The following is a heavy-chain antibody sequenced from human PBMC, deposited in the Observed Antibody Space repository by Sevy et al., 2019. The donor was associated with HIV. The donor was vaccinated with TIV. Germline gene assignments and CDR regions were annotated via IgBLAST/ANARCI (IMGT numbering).Heavy chain of an antibody. Sequence: GGSLRLSCAASDFTFSAYDMHWVRLATGEGLEWVSSLGTLGDTFCPASVEGRFLISRDNDKKSLYLQMNDLRVGDTAVYYCAIGVNVDGTGGWFDLWGQGTLVTVSS. V-gene: IGHV3-13*01. CDR2: LGTLGDT. CDR3: AIGVNVDGTGGWFDL. J-gene: IGHJ5*02. CDR1: DFTFSAYD. D-gene: IGHD1-1*01.